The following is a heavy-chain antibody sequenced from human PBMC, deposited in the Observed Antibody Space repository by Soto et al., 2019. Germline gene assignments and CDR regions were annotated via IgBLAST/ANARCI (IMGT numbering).Heavy chain of an antibody. CDR2: ISGRGDDT. D-gene: IGHD3-22*01. Sequence: EVQLLESGGDLVQPGGSLRLSCAASGFTFSSYAMSWFRQAPGKGLEWVSTISGRGDDTYYTDSVKGRFTISRDNSKNTLYVHMNSLRAEATAVYYCARAQPTYSSSYFDYWGQGTLVTVSS. V-gene: IGHV3-23*01. CDR3: ARAQPTYSSSYFDY. J-gene: IGHJ4*02. CDR1: GFTFSSYA.